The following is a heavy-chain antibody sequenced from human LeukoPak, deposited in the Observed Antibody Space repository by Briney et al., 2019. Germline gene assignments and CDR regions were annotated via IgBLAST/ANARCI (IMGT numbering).Heavy chain of an antibody. J-gene: IGHJ6*03. D-gene: IGHD6-13*01. CDR2: IIPIFGTA. CDR1: GGTFSSYA. V-gene: IGHV1-69*13. CDR3: ARTSGYSSSWGLYYYYYYMDV. Sequence: GASVKVSCKASGGTFSSYAISWVRQAPGQGLEWMGGIIPIFGTANYAQKFQGRVTITADESTSTAYMELSSLRSEDTAVYYCARTSGYSSSWGLYYYYYYMDVWGKGTTVTISS.